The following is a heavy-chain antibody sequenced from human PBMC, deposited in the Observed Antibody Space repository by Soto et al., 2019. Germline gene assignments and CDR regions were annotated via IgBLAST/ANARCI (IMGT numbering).Heavy chain of an antibody. CDR2: ISYDGTNT. D-gene: IGHD2-2*01. V-gene: IGHV3-30-3*01. CDR1: GFIFSTFT. Sequence: GSLRLSCAASGFIFSTFTMHWVRQAPGKGLEWVAVISYDGTNTYYADSVEGRFTISRDNSKNTLDLQMSSLRPEDTAVYYCARAPVVVVIVARGPTYGMDVWGQGTTVTVSS. CDR3: ARAPVVVVIVARGPTYGMDV. J-gene: IGHJ6*02.